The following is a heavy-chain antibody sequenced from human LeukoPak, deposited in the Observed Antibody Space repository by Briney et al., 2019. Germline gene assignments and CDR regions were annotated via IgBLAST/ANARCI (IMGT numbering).Heavy chain of an antibody. D-gene: IGHD4-17*01. V-gene: IGHV4-38-2*02. CDR1: GYSISSGYY. CDR3: AREREGPYGYLDY. J-gene: IGHJ4*02. CDR2: IYISGST. Sequence: SETLSLTCTVSGYSISSGYYWGWIRQPAGKGLEWIGRIYISGSTNYKSSLKSRVTISVDTSKNQFSLKLSSVTAADTAVYYCAREREGPYGYLDYWGQGTLVTVSS.